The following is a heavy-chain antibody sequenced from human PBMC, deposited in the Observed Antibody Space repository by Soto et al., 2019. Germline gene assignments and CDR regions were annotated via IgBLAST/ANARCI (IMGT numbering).Heavy chain of an antibody. V-gene: IGHV3-48*01. CDR2: ISSSSSVI. J-gene: IGHJ6*03. CDR1: GFILSDCA. D-gene: IGHD7-27*01. CDR3: TTDLSWGSNWYCYMDV. Sequence: EVQLVESGGGLVQPGGSLRLSCATSGFILSDCAMNWVRQAPGKGLEWVSYISSSSSVIDYAYSVKGRFTVSSDNARNTQYLQINSLRAEDTAVYYCTTDLSWGSNWYCYMDVWGKGTTVTVSS.